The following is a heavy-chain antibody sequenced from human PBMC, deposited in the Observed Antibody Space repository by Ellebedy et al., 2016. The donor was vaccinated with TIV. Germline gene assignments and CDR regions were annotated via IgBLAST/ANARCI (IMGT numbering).Heavy chain of an antibody. Sequence: GGSLRLSCKGSGYRFSSYWIGWVRQMPGKGLEWMGIIYPGDSDTRYSPSFQGQVTISADKSISTAYLQWSSLKASDTAMYYCARMVDYYFDYWGQGTLVTVSS. V-gene: IGHV5-51*01. D-gene: IGHD2-15*01. CDR3: ARMVDYYFDY. CDR2: IYPGDSDT. J-gene: IGHJ4*02. CDR1: GYRFSSYW.